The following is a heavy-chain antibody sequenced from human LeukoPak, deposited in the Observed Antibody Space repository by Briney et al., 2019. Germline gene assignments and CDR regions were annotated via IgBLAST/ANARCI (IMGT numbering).Heavy chain of an antibody. CDR3: AKERQQGWTFDALDI. Sequence: PGGSLRLSCAASGFTYSSYGMHWVRQAPGKGLEWVALISYDGGKKYYADSVKGRFTISRDNSKNTLYLQMNSLIPDDTAVYYCAKERQQGWTFDALDIWGKGTRVTVSS. D-gene: IGHD2-15*01. J-gene: IGHJ3*02. CDR2: ISYDGGKK. V-gene: IGHV3-30*18. CDR1: GFTYSSYG.